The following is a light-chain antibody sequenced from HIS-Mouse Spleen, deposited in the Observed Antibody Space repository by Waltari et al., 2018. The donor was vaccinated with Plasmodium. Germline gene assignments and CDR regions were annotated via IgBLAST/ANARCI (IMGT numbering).Light chain of an antibody. CDR1: QSVRSN. CDR3: QQYNNWSFT. CDR2: GAS. V-gene: IGKV3-15*01. J-gene: IGKJ3*01. Sequence: EIVMTQSPATLSVSPGERATLSCRASQSVRSNLAWYQQKPGQAPRLLIYGASTRAPGIPARVSGSGSWTEFTLTISSLQSEDFAVYYCQQYNNWSFTFGPGTKVDIK.